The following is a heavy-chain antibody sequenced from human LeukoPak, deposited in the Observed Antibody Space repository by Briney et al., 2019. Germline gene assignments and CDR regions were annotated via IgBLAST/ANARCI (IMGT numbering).Heavy chain of an antibody. CDR1: GFTFSSYG. CDR2: ISYDGSNK. Sequence: GGSLRLSCAASGFTFSSYGMHWVRQAPGKGLEWVAVISYDGSNKYYADSVKGRFTISRDNSKNTLYLQMNSLRAEDTAMYYCAKDLGGYCSGGSCYPFDYWGQGTLVTVSS. D-gene: IGHD2-15*01. CDR3: AKDLGGYCSGGSCYPFDY. V-gene: IGHV3-30*18. J-gene: IGHJ4*02.